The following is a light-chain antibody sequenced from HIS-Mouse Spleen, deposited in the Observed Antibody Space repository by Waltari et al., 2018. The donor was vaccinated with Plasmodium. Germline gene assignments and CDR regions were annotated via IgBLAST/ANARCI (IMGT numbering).Light chain of an antibody. CDR3: QSADSSGTYRV. CDR2: KDS. V-gene: IGLV3-25*03. Sequence: SYELTQPPSVSVSPGPTARITCSGDAFPKQYAYWYQQTPGQAPVLVIYKDSERPSGIPERFSGSSSGTTVTLTISGVQAEDEADYYCQSADSSGTYRVFGGGTKLTVL. J-gene: IGLJ2*01. CDR1: AFPKQY.